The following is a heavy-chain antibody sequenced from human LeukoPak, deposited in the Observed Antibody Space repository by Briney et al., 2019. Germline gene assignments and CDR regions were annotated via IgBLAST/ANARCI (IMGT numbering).Heavy chain of an antibody. D-gene: IGHD6-19*01. CDR3: AKAGSSGWSSSGGDY. CDR1: GFTFSNFA. CDR2: ISGSGGST. Sequence: GGSLRLSCAASGFTFSNFAMSWVRQAPGKGLEWVSTISGSGGSTFYADSVKGRFPIFRDNPKNTLFLQMNRLRAEDTAIYYCAKAGSSGWSSSGGDYWGQGSLVTVSS. J-gene: IGHJ4*02. V-gene: IGHV3-23*01.